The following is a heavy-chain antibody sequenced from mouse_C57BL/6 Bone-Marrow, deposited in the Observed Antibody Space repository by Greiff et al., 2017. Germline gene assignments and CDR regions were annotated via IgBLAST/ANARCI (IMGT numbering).Heavy chain of an antibody. Sequence: EVNVVESGEGLVKPGGSLKLSCAASGFTFSGYAMSWVRQTPEKRLEWVAYISSGGDYIYYADTVKGRFTISRDNARNTLYLHMSNLKSENTAMYYCTRDRNYSSSPWFAYWGQGTLVTVSA. CDR3: TRDRNYSSSPWFAY. J-gene: IGHJ3*01. CDR2: ISSGGDYI. D-gene: IGHD1-1*01. CDR1: GFTFSGYA. V-gene: IGHV5-9-1*02.